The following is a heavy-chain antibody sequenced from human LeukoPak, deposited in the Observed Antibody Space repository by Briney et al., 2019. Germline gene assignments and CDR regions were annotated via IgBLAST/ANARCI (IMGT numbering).Heavy chain of an antibody. CDR2: IRYDGSNK. J-gene: IGHJ4*02. CDR1: GFTFSSYG. V-gene: IGHV3-30*02. Sequence: GGSLRLSCAASGFTFSSYGMHWVRQAQGKGLEWVAFIRYDGSNKYYADSVKGRFTISRDNSKNTLYLQMNSLRAEDTAVYYCAKDLYSWGLVVVPAVDYWGQGTLVTVSS. CDR3: AKDLYSWGLVVVPAVDY. D-gene: IGHD2-2*01.